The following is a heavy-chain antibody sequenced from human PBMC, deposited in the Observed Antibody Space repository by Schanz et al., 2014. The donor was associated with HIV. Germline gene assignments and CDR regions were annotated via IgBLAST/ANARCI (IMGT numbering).Heavy chain of an antibody. Sequence: QVQLQESGPGLVKPSETLSLTCTVSGGSVSSGSYYWSWIRQPPGKGLEWIAEVNHSGDTNYNPSLKSRVTISVDTSKTQSSLKLDSVTAADTAVYYCARAKWPPRSRHFDFWGQGTLVTVSS. CDR1: GGSVSSGSYY. J-gene: IGHJ4*02. V-gene: IGHV4-61*01. D-gene: IGHD6-13*01. CDR2: VNHSGDT. CDR3: ARAKWPPRSRHFDF.